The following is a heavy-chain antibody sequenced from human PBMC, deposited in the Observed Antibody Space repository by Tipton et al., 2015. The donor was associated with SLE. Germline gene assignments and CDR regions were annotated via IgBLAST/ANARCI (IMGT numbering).Heavy chain of an antibody. J-gene: IGHJ6*02. CDR3: TRDIALRGFWSGGIGTFYGMDV. D-gene: IGHD3-3*01. CDR2: IREDGSEK. Sequence: QLVQSGGGLVQPGGSLRLSCIVSGFTFSNNWMAWVRQAPGKGLEWVAHIREDGSEKFHVDSVRGRFAISRDNAKNSLYLQMNSLRVEDTALYYCTRDIALRGFWSGGIGTFYGMDVWAKGPPSPSP. V-gene: IGHV3-7*03. CDR1: GFTFSNNW.